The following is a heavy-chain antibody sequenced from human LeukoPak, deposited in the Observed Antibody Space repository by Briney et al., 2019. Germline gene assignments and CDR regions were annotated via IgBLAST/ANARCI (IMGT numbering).Heavy chain of an antibody. CDR1: GXSISSSY. CDR3: ARSAAGLSYGMDV. D-gene: IGHD6-13*01. J-gene: IGHJ6*02. Sequence: SSETLSLTCTVSGXSISSSYGSWIRQPPGKGLEWIGHIYYSGSTNYNPSLKSRVTISVTKNQFSLKLSSVTAADTAVYFCARSAAGLSYGMDVWGQGTTVTVSS. CDR2: IYYSGST. V-gene: IGHV4-59*08.